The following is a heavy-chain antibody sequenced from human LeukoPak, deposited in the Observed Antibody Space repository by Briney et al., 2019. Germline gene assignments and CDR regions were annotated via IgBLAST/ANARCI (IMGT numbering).Heavy chain of an antibody. V-gene: IGHV3-23*01. D-gene: IGHD6-13*01. CDR1: GFTFSSYA. CDR3: AXHVYSSSWTVFVDXFXP. J-gene: IGHJ5*02. Sequence: PGGSLRLACAASGFTFSSYAMSWVRQAPGKGLEWVSAISGSGGSTYYADSVKGRFTISRDNSKNTLYLKMNSLRAEDTAVYYCAXHVYSSSWTVFVDXFXPXXQGTXVTV. CDR2: ISGSGGST.